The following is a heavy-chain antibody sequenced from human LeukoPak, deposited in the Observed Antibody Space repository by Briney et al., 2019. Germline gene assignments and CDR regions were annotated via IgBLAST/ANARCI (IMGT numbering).Heavy chain of an antibody. J-gene: IGHJ4*02. CDR3: AGASDYYDSSGQFDY. D-gene: IGHD3-22*01. V-gene: IGHV5-51*01. CDR1: GFTFTSYW. Sequence: GESLKISCKGSGFTFTSYWIGWVRQMPGKGLEWMGIIYPGDSDTTYSPSFQGQVTISADKSISTAYLQWSSLKASDTAMYYCAGASDYYDSSGQFDYWGQGTLVTVSS. CDR2: IYPGDSDT.